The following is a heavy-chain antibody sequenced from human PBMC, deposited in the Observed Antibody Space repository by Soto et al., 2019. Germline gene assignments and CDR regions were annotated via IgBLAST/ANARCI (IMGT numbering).Heavy chain of an antibody. D-gene: IGHD3-22*01. V-gene: IGHV1-69*13. CDR1: GGTFSSYA. CDR3: ARDPYYYDSSGYHSRHDDL. J-gene: IGHJ2*01. CDR2: IIPIFGTA. Sequence: SVKVSCKASGGTFSSYAISWVRQAPGQGLEWMGGIIPIFGTANYAQKFQGRVTITADESTSTAYMELSSLRSEDTAVYYCARDPYYYDSSGYHSRHDDLWGRGTLVTVSS.